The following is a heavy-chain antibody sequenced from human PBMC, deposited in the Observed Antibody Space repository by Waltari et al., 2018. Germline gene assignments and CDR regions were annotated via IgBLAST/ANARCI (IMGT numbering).Heavy chain of an antibody. CDR1: GGSISSSSYY. J-gene: IGHJ2*01. CDR3: ARVGSSGDWYFDL. D-gene: IGHD6-19*01. V-gene: IGHV4-39*07. CDR2: IYYSGST. Sequence: QLQLQESGPGLVKPSETLSLTCTVSGGSISSSSYYWGRICQPPGKGLEWIGSIYYSGSTYYNPSLKSRVTISVDTSKNQFSLKLSSVTAADTAVYYCARVGSSGDWYFDLWGRGTLVTVSS.